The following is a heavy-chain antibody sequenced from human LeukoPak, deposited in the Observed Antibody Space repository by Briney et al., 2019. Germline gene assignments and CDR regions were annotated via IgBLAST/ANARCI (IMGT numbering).Heavy chain of an antibody. CDR1: GFTFSSYS. CDR2: ISGSSSYI. CDR3: ARDADSSSRSMYYYYGMDV. D-gene: IGHD6-13*01. J-gene: IGHJ6*02. Sequence: GGSLRLSCAASGFTFSSYSMNWVRQAPGKGLEWISSISGSSSYISYADSMKGRFTISRDNAKNSLYLQMNSLRAEDTAVYYCARDADSSSRSMYYYYGMDVWGQGTTVTVSS. V-gene: IGHV3-21*01.